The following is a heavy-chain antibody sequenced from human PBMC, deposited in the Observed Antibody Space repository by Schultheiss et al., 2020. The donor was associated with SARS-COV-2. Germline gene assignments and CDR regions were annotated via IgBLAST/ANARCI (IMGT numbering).Heavy chain of an antibody. V-gene: IGHV4-34*01. CDR3: ARGLYYYYYYMDV. Sequence: SETLSLTCTVYGGSFSGYYWSWIRQPPGKGLEWIGEINHSGSTNYNPSLKSRVTISVDTSKNQFSLKLSSVTAADTAVYYCARGLYYYYYYMDVWGKGTTVTVSS. CDR2: INHSGST. CDR1: GGSFSGYY. J-gene: IGHJ6*03.